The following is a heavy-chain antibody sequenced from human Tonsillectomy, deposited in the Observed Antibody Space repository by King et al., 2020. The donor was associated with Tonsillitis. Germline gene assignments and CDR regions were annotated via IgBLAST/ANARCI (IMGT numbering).Heavy chain of an antibody. CDR1: GFTFSSYW. D-gene: IGHD3-9*01. Sequence: VQLVESGGGLVQPGGSLRLSCAASGFTFSSYWMSWVRQAPGKGLEWVANIKQDGSEKYYVDSVKGRFTISRDNAKNSLYLQMNSLRAEVTAVYYCARDSVYYDILTGYDGMDVWGQGTTVTVSS. V-gene: IGHV3-7*01. CDR3: ARDSVYYDILTGYDGMDV. J-gene: IGHJ6*02. CDR2: IKQDGSEK.